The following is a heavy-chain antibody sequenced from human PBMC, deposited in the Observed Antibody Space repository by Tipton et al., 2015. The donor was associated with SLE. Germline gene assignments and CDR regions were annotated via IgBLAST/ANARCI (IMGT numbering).Heavy chain of an antibody. CDR3: ARRTETGSLSAYDY. V-gene: IGHV4-61*02. CDR2: IYSSGST. J-gene: IGHJ4*02. Sequence: TLSLTCTVSGGSFNSGSHYWSWVRQPAGKGLEWIGRIYSSGSTNYNPSFKSRVTLTIDTSKSQISLSLTSVTAADTAVYLCARRTETGSLSAYDYWGQGTLVTVSS. D-gene: IGHD1-14*01. CDR1: GGSFNSGSHY.